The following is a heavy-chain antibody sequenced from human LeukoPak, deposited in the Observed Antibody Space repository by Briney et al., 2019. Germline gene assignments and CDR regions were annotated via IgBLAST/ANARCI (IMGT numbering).Heavy chain of an antibody. Sequence: SETLSLTCTVSGGSISSSSYYWGWIRQPPGKGLEWIGSIYYSGSTYYNPSLKSRITISVDTSKNQFSLKLSSVPAADTAVYYCARLGPYCGGDCYPREWGQGTLVTVSS. J-gene: IGHJ4*02. CDR2: IYYSGST. CDR1: GGSISSSSYY. V-gene: IGHV4-39*01. D-gene: IGHD2-21*02. CDR3: ARLGPYCGGDCYPRE.